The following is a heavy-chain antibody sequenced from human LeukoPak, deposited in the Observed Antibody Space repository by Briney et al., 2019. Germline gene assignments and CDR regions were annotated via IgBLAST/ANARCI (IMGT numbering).Heavy chain of an antibody. J-gene: IGHJ4*02. Sequence: GGSLRLSCAASGFLFSDFAMHWVRQAPGKRLGWVAVISYQGNNKYYADSVKGRFAISRDNARNTLYLQMNSLGPEDAAVYSGVREDYGEYYFDYWGQGTPVTVSS. CDR3: VREDYGEYYFDY. D-gene: IGHD4-17*01. CDR2: ISYQGNNK. V-gene: IGHV3-30*09. CDR1: GFLFSDFA.